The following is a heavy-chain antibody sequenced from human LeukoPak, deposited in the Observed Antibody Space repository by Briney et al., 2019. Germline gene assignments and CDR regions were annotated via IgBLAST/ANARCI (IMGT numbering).Heavy chain of an antibody. V-gene: IGHV3-21*01. J-gene: IGHJ4*02. CDR1: GFTFSSYS. D-gene: IGHD3-10*01. CDR2: ISSSSSYI. CDR3: ARGRITMVRGVQSGYYFDY. Sequence: GGSLRLSCAASGFTFSSYSMNWVRQAPGKGLEWVSSISSSSSYIYYADSVKGRFTISRDNAKNSLYLQMDSLRAEDTAMYYCARGRITMVRGVQSGYYFDYWGQGTLVTVSS.